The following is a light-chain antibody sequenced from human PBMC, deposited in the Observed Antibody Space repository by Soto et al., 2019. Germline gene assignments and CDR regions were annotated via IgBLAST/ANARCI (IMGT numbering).Light chain of an antibody. V-gene: IGKV3-20*01. CDR1: QSVRSDY. J-gene: IGKJ1*01. Sequence: EIVLTQSPGTLSLSPGERATLSCRASQSVRSDYLAWYQQKPGQAPRLHIYGASTRATGMPDRFTGSGSWTVFTLAISRLEPEDCGVYYCQQYGSSPRTFGQGTKVEIK. CDR3: QQYGSSPRT. CDR2: GAS.